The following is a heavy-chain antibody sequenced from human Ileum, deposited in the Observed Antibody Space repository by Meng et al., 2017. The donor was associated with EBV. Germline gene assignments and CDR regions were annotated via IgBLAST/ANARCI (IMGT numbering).Heavy chain of an antibody. V-gene: IGHV4-61*08. CDR2: MSYTGST. CDR1: NGSVSSYGYY. J-gene: IGHJ4*02. CDR3: ARERGGGDRGIQ. Sequence: QVQLQESGPGLVKPSEILSLTCSVSNGSVSSYGYYWTWIRQPPGKGLEWIGYMSYTGSTNYKSTLKSRVTISVDKSKNQFSLKLSSVTAADTAVYYCARERGGGDRGIQWGQGTLVTVSS. D-gene: IGHD2-21*02.